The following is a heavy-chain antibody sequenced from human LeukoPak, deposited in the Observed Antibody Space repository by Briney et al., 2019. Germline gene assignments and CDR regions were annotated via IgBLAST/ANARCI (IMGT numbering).Heavy chain of an antibody. D-gene: IGHD6-19*01. CDR3: ARDARNSSGWCRY. J-gene: IGHJ4*02. Sequence: GGSLRVSCAASGFTFSSYGMHWVRQAPGKGLECVAVIWYDGSNKYYADSVKGRFTISRDNSKNTLYLQMNSLRAEDTAVYYCARDARNSSGWCRYWGQGTLVTVSS. V-gene: IGHV3-33*01. CDR2: IWYDGSNK. CDR1: GFTFSSYG.